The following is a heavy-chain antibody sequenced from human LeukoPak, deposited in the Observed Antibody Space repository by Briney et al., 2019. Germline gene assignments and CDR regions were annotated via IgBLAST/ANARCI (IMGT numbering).Heavy chain of an antibody. CDR1: GGSISSSSYY. J-gene: IGHJ4*02. CDR3: AGGVGFDY. CDR2: IYYSGST. Sequence: SETLSLTCTVSGGSISSSSYYWGWIRQPPGKGLEWIGSIYYSGSTYYQPSLKSPVTISVDTSKNPFPPKLSSGTAADTALYYCAGGVGFDYWGEATQDTDSS. D-gene: IGHD3-16*01. V-gene: IGHV4-39*06.